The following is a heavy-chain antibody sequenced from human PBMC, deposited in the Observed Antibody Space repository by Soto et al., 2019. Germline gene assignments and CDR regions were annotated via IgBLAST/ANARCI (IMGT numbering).Heavy chain of an antibody. Sequence: PGGSLRLSCAASGFTFSSYAMSWVRQAPGKGLEWVSAISGSGVSTYYADSVKGRFTISRDNSKNTLYLQMNSLRAEDTAVYYCAKGGVVTAAWRSQGYYFDYGGQGTLVSVSS. J-gene: IGHJ4*02. D-gene: IGHD2-2*01. CDR3: AKGGVVTAAWRSQGYYFDY. CDR1: GFTFSSYA. V-gene: IGHV3-23*01. CDR2: ISGSGVST.